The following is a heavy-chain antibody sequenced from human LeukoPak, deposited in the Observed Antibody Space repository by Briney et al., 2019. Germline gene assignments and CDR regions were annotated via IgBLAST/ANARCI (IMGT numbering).Heavy chain of an antibody. V-gene: IGHV3-23*01. CDR3: ARDGPNSSSWVY. Sequence: GGSLRLSCAASGFTFSSYAMSWVRQAPGKGLEWVSAISGSGGSTYYADSVKGRFTISRDNAKNSLYLQMNSLRAEDTAVYYCARDGPNSSSWVYWGQGTLVTVSS. D-gene: IGHD6-13*01. CDR1: GFTFSSYA. CDR2: ISGSGGST. J-gene: IGHJ4*02.